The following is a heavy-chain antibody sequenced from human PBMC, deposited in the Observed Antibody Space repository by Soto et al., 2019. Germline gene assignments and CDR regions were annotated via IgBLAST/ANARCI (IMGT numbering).Heavy chain of an antibody. CDR1: GASVSSGGYY. CDR3: AKARGNIPPLG. Sequence: QVQLQESGPGLVKPSQTLSLTCTVSGASVSSGGYYWSWIRQHPGKGLEWIGYIYDSGSTSYNPSLKSRVTISLATPKNHFSRKLGSVTPADTAIYYWAKARGNIPPLGWGQGPRVTVSS. V-gene: IGHV4-31*03. J-gene: IGHJ4*02. CDR2: IYDSGST.